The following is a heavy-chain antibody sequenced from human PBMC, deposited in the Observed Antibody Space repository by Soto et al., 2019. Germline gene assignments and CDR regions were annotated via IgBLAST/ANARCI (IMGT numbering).Heavy chain of an antibody. D-gene: IGHD6-6*01. V-gene: IGHV5-51*01. CDR2: IYPGDSDT. Sequence: GESLKISCKGPGYSFTSYWIGWVRQMPGKGLEWMGIIYPGDSDTRYSPSFQGQVTISADKSISTAYLQWSSLKASDTAMYYCASGLSSEGYYYYYGMDVWGQGTTVTVSS. CDR1: GYSFTSYW. CDR3: ASGLSSEGYYYYYGMDV. J-gene: IGHJ6*02.